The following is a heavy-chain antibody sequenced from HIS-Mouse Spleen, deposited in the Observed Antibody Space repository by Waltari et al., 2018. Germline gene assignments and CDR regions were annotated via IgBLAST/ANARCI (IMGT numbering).Heavy chain of an antibody. V-gene: IGHV3-23*01. D-gene: IGHD5-18*01. Sequence: EVQPFESGGGFVQPGGSRRPSCAASRFTFSRPARGWVRQAPGKGLGWVSAISGSGGSTYYPDSVKGRFTISRDNSKNTLYLQMNSLRAEDTAVYYCAKVWPELKTVDTPMAFDYWGQGTLVTVSS. CDR2: ISGSGGST. CDR3: AKVWPELKTVDTPMAFDY. CDR1: RFTFSRPA. J-gene: IGHJ4*02.